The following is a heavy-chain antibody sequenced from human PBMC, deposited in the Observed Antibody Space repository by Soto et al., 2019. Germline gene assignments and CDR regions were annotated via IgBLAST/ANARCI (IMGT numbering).Heavy chain of an antibody. Sequence: PSETLSLTCAVSGGSISSGGYSWSWIRQPPGKGLEWIGYIYHSGSTYYNPSLKSRVTISVDRSKNQFSLKLSSVTAADTAVYYCARIEYYYDSSGKFDYWGQGTLVTVSS. CDR3: ARIEYYYDSSGKFDY. V-gene: IGHV4-30-2*02. D-gene: IGHD3-22*01. CDR1: GGSISSGGYS. CDR2: IYHSGST. J-gene: IGHJ4*02.